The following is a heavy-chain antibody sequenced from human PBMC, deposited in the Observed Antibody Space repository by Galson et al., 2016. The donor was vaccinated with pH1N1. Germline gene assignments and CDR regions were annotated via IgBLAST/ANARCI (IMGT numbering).Heavy chain of an antibody. CDR1: GGIFNSHT. CDR2: ISTLFGTA. Sequence: SVKVSCKASGGIFNSHTISWVRQAPGQGLEWMGRISTLFGTANYAQNFMGRVTISADASTGTAYMELTNLTSQDTAVYFCAREGANYYGSDGMDVWGKGTTVTASS. V-gene: IGHV1-69*13. CDR3: AREGANYYGSDGMDV. D-gene: IGHD3-10*01. J-gene: IGHJ6*04.